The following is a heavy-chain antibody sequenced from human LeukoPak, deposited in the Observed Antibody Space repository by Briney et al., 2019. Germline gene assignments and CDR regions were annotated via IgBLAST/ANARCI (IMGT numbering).Heavy chain of an antibody. D-gene: IGHD5-18*01. V-gene: IGHV4-61*02. J-gene: IGHJ4*02. Sequence: SETLSLTCTVSGGSISSGSYYWSWIRQPAGKGLEWIGRIYTSGSTNYNPSFKSRVTISVDTSKNQFSLKLSSVTAADTAVYYCARDDTAMVSYWGQGTLVTVSS. CDR3: ARDDTAMVSY. CDR2: IYTSGST. CDR1: GGSISSGSYY.